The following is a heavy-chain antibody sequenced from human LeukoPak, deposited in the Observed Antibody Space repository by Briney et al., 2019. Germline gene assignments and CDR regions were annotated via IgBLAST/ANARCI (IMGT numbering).Heavy chain of an antibody. J-gene: IGHJ4*02. CDR2: IKQDGSEK. V-gene: IGHV3-7*03. Sequence: GGSLRLSCAASGFTFSSYWMSWVRQAPGKGLEWVANIKQDGSEKYYVDSVKGRFTISRDNAKNSLYLQMNSLRAEGTAVYYCARDLMGYYFDYWGQGTLVTVSS. D-gene: IGHD3-10*01. CDR3: ARDLMGYYFDY. CDR1: GFTFSSYW.